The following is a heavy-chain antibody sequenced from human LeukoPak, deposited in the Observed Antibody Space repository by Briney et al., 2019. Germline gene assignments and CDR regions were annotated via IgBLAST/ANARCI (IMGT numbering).Heavy chain of an antibody. CDR3: ATTVGSYFDY. CDR1: GGSISSGGYY. D-gene: IGHD3-16*01. Sequence: SQTLSLTCTVSGGSISSGGYYWSWIRQHPGKGLEWIGYIYCSGSTYYNPSLKSRVTMSVDTSENQFSLKLSSVTAADTAVYYCATTVGSYFDYWSQGTLVTVSS. J-gene: IGHJ4*02. V-gene: IGHV4-31*03. CDR2: IYCSGST.